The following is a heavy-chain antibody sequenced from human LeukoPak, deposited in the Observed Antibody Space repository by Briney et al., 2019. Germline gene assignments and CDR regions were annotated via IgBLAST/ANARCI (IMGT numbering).Heavy chain of an antibody. D-gene: IGHD3-10*01. CDR2: ISAYNGNT. J-gene: IGHJ5*02. CDR1: GYTFTSYG. Sequence: ASVKVSCKASGYTFTSYGISWVRQAPGQGLEWMGWISAYNGNTNYAQKLQGRVTMTTDTSTSTAYMELRSLRSDDTAVYYCARLNYYGSGSLNWFDPWGQGTLVTVSS. CDR3: ARLNYYGSGSLNWFDP. V-gene: IGHV1-18*01.